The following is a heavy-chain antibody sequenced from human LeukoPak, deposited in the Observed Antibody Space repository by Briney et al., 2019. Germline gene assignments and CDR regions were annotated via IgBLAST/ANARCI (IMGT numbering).Heavy chain of an antibody. CDR1: GFTVSSNY. V-gene: IGHV3-7*01. CDR3: ARANQDGSGSYYNYYYYYYMDV. D-gene: IGHD3-10*01. CDR2: IKQDGSEK. J-gene: IGHJ6*03. Sequence: PGGSLRLSCAVSGFTVSSNYMSWVRQAPGKGLEWVANIKQDGSEKYYVDSVKGRFTISRDNAKNSLYLQMNSLRAEDTAVYYCARANQDGSGSYYNYYYYYYMDVWGKGTTVTVSS.